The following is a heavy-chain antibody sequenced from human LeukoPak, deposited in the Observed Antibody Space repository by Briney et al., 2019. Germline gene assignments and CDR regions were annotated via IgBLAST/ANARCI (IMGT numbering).Heavy chain of an antibody. J-gene: IGHJ4*02. CDR1: GYTLIELS. CDR2: YDPEDGET. D-gene: IGHD5/OR15-5a*01. V-gene: IGHV1-24*01. Sequence: ASVKVSCKISGYTLIELSIHWVRQAPGKGLGWMGGYDPEDGETIYAQKFQGRVTMAEDASTDTAYMELSNLGSEDTAVYYCVTYGVYGGLSDYWGQGTLVTIFS. CDR3: VTYGVYGGLSDY.